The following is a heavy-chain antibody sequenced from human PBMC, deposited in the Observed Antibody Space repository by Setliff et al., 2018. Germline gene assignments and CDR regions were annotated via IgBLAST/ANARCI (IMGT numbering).Heavy chain of an antibody. J-gene: IGHJ4*02. CDR1: GGPFSSYA. D-gene: IGHD4-17*01. CDR3: ARDLSTTVMTRSWYYFDY. CDR2: ISPYNSNT. V-gene: IGHV1-18*01. Sequence: GASVKVSCKASGGPFSSYAISWVRQAPGQGLEWMGWISPYNSNTNYAQNFQGRVTMTTDTSTSKAYMELRSLRSDDTAMYYCARDLSTTVMTRSWYYFDYWGQGTLVTVSS.